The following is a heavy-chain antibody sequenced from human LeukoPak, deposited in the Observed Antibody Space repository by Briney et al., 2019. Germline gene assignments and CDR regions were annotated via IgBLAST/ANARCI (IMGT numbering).Heavy chain of an antibody. CDR1: GFTFSSYS. CDR3: ARDLGSSWYGEAFDI. Sequence: GGSLRLSCAASGFTFSSYSMNWVRQAPGKGLEWVSSISSSSSYIYYADSVKGRFAISRDNAKNSLYLQMNSLRAEDTAVYYCARDLGSSWYGEAFDIWGQGTMVTVSS. D-gene: IGHD6-13*01. CDR2: ISSSSSYI. V-gene: IGHV3-21*01. J-gene: IGHJ3*02.